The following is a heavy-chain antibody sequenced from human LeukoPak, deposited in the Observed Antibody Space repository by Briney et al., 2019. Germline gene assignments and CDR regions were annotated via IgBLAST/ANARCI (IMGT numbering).Heavy chain of an antibody. J-gene: IGHJ6*03. D-gene: IGHD3-3*01. CDR3: ARGLGVAFHYSYFYLDF. CDR2: MNPSSGRT. CDR1: GYTFTAYD. V-gene: IGHV1-8*02. Sequence: ASVKASCKPYGYTFTAYDINWLRQAAGQGLEWMGWMNPSSGRTSYSQQFQGRVTMTGDTSTRTAYMELSGLKSEDTAVYYCARGLGVAFHYSYFYLDFWGKGTTVTVS.